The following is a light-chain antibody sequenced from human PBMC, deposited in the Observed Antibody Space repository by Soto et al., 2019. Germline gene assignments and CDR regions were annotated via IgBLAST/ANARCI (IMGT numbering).Light chain of an antibody. Sequence: QSGLTQPPSASGTPGQRVTISCSGSSSNIRSNTVNWYQQLPGTAPKLLIHTNNQRPSGVPDRFSASKSGTSASLAISGLQSEDEADYYCAAWDDSLNGLVFGGGTKLTVL. J-gene: IGLJ2*01. CDR1: SSNIRSNT. CDR3: AAWDDSLNGLV. CDR2: TNN. V-gene: IGLV1-44*01.